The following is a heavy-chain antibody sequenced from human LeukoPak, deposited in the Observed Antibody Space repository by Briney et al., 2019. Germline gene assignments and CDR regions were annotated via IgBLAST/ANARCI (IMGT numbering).Heavy chain of an antibody. Sequence: PGGSLRLSCAASGFTVSSIHMVWVRQAPGKGLEWVSVTYTGGNSYYADSVKGRFTISRDNAKNSLYLQMNSLRAEDTAVYYCARDPPSFQYWGQGTLVTVSA. CDR2: TYTGGNS. J-gene: IGHJ1*01. CDR1: GFTVSSIH. V-gene: IGHV3-53*01. CDR3: ARDPPSFQY.